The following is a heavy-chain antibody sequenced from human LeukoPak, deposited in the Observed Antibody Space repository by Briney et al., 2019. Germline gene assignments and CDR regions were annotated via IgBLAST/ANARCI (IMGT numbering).Heavy chain of an antibody. J-gene: IGHJ6*02. CDR2: FDPEDGET. D-gene: IGHD5-12*01. V-gene: IGHV1-24*01. CDR1: GYTLTELS. Sequence: ASVKVSCKVSGYTLTELSMHWVRQAPGKGLEWMGGFDPEDGETIYAQKFQGRVTMIEDTSTDTAYMELSSLRSEDTAVYYCVTGGYAGMDVWGQGTTVTVSS. CDR3: VTGGYAGMDV.